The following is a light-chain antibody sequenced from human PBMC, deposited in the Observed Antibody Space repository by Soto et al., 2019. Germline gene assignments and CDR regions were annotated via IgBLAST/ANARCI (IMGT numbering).Light chain of an antibody. CDR3: QQQGT. CDR2: DAS. Sequence: EIVLTQSPATLSLSRGERATLSCRASQSVSSYLAWYQQKPGQAPRLLIYDASNRATGIPARFSGSGSGTDCTLTISSLEPEDFAVYYCQQQGTFGPGTKVDI. J-gene: IGKJ3*01. V-gene: IGKV3-11*01. CDR1: QSVSSY.